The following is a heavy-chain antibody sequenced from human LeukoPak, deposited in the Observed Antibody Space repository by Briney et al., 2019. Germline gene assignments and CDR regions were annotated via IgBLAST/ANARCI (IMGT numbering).Heavy chain of an antibody. D-gene: IGHD5-12*01. CDR3: ARGPSGYHNT. CDR1: GFTFSNYE. V-gene: IGHV3-48*03. CDR2: ISSSGPTI. J-gene: IGHJ4*02. Sequence: GGSLRLSCAASGFTFSNYEMNWVRQAPGKGLEWVSYISSSGPTIYYADSVKGRFTISRDNAKNSVYLQMNSLRAEDTAVYYCARGPSGYHNTGGQGTLVTVSS.